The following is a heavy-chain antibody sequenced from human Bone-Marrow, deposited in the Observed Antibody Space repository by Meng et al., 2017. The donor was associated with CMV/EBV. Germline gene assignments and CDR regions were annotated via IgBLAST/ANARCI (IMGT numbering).Heavy chain of an antibody. CDR3: ARHVGGTIFGVANDAFEI. Sequence: SETLSLTCTVSGGSISSSSYYWGWIRQPPGKGLEWIGSIYYSGSTYYNPSLKSRVTISVDTSKNQFSLKLSSVTAADTAVYYCARHVGGTIFGVANDAFEIWGQGTMVTVSS. CDR2: IYYSGST. D-gene: IGHD3-3*01. V-gene: IGHV4-39*01. CDR1: GGSISSSSYY. J-gene: IGHJ3*02.